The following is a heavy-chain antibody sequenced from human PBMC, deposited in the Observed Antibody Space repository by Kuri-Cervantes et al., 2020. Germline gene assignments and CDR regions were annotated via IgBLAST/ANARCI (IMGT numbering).Heavy chain of an antibody. D-gene: IGHD3-22*01. J-gene: IGHJ4*01. Sequence: GGSLRLSCAASGFTFSSYGMHWVRQAPGKGLEWVAVIWYDGSNKYYADSVKGRFTISRDNSKNTLYLQMNSLRAEDTAIYYCAKDRVVMIVAASYFDFWGQGTLVTVSS. CDR3: AKDRVVMIVAASYFDF. V-gene: IGHV3-33*06. CDR2: IWYDGSNK. CDR1: GFTFSSYG.